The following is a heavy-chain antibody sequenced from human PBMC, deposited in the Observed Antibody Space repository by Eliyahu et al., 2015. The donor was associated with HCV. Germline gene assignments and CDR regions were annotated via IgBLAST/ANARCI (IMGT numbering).Heavy chain of an antibody. V-gene: IGHV1-69*08. D-gene: IGHD2-2*02. CDR1: GGTFSXYT. CDR2: IIPILGIA. J-gene: IGHJ6*02. Sequence: QVQLVQSGAEVKKPGSSVKVSCKASGGTFSXYTIXWVRQAPGQGLEWMGRIIPILGIANYAQKFQGRVTITADKSTSTAYMELSSLRSEDTAVYYWARDPDIVVVPAAISYYYGMDVWGQGTTVTVSS. CDR3: ARDPDIVVVPAAISYYYGMDV.